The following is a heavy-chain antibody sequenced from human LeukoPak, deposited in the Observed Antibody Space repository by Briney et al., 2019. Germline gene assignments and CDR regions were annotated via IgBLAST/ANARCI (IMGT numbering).Heavy chain of an antibody. Sequence: GSLRLSCAASGFTFSSYWMHWVRQAPGKVLVWVSRINSDGSSTAYADSVKGRFTISRDNAKNTLYLQMNSLTDEDTAVYYCASPTGSYGSRIDYWGQGTLVTVSS. D-gene: IGHD1-26*01. V-gene: IGHV3-74*01. CDR1: GFTFSSYW. CDR3: ASPTGSYGSRIDY. CDR2: INSDGSST. J-gene: IGHJ4*02.